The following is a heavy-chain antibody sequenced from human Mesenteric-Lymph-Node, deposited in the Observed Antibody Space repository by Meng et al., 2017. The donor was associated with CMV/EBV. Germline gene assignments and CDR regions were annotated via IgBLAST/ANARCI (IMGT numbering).Heavy chain of an antibody. CDR1: GYTFTDFY. CDR2: INPKTGGR. V-gene: IGHV1-2*06. D-gene: IGHD3-9*01. CDR3: ARDRDTDWYSPFDY. J-gene: IGHJ4*02. Sequence: ASGYTFTDFYINWVRKAPGQGLEWMGRINPKTGGRRYAQNLQGRVTMTRDTSINTAYMEVNRLNSDDTAMYYCARDRDTDWYSPFDYWGPGTRVTGYS.